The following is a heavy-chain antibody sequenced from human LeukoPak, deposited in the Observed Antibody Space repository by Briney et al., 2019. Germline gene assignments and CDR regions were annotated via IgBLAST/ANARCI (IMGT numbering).Heavy chain of an antibody. CDR3: ARVWGSPYYYYMDV. Sequence: SETLSLTCTVSGGSISSYYWSWIRQPPGKGLEWIGYIYYSGSTNYNPSLKSRVTISVDTSKNQFSLKLSSVTAADTAVYYCARVWGSPYYYYMDVWGKGTTVTVSS. D-gene: IGHD7-27*01. CDR1: GGSISSYY. V-gene: IGHV4-59*01. CDR2: IYYSGST. J-gene: IGHJ6*03.